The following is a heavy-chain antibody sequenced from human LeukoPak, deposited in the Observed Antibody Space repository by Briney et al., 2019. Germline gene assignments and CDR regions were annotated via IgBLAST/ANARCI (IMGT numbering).Heavy chain of an antibody. CDR1: GGSISSGGYC. CDR2: IYYSGST. V-gene: IGHV4-31*03. J-gene: IGHJ4*02. CDR3: ARERGYCTNGVCYSRFFDY. Sequence: PSQTLSLTCTVSGGSISSGGYCWSWIRQHPGKGLEWIGYIYYSGSTYYNPSLKSRVTISVDTSKNQFSLKLSSVTAADTAVYYCARERGYCTNGVCYSRFFDYWGQGTLVTVSS. D-gene: IGHD2-8*01.